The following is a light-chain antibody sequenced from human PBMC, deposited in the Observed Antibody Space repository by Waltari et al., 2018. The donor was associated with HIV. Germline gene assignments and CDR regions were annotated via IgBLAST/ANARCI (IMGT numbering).Light chain of an antibody. V-gene: IGKV1-5*03. J-gene: IGKJ5*01. CDR2: KAS. Sequence: DIQMTQSPSTLFASVGDRVTITCRASGSISSWLAWFQHKPGKAPRLLIYKASNLESGVPSRFSVSGSGTEFSLTISSLQPEDFATYYCQQYNTYSITFGQGTRLEI. CDR3: QQYNTYSIT. CDR1: GSISSW.